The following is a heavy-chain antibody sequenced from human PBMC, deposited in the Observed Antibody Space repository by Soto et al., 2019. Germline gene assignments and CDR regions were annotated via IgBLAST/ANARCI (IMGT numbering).Heavy chain of an antibody. V-gene: IGHV1-18*01. CDR3: ARVSWVVVPAALHYYGMDV. J-gene: IGHJ6*02. CDR1: GYTFTSYG. D-gene: IGHD2-2*01. Sequence: ASVKVSCKASGYTFTSYGISWVRQAPGQGLEWMGRISAYNGNTNYAQKLQGRVTMTTDTSTSTAYMELRSLRSDGTAVYYCARVSWVVVPAALHYYGMDVWGQGTTVTVSS. CDR2: ISAYNGNT.